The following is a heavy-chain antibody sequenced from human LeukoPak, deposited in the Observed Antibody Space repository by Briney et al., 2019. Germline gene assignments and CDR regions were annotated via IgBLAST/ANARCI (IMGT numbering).Heavy chain of an antibody. Sequence: SETLSLTCTVSGGSISSYYWSWIRQPPGKGLEWIGYIYYSGSTNYNPSLKSRVTISVGTSKNQFSLKLSSVTAADTAVYYCARSYYYDPANWFDPWGQGTLVTVSS. J-gene: IGHJ5*02. V-gene: IGHV4-59*08. CDR3: ARSYYYDPANWFDP. D-gene: IGHD3-22*01. CDR1: GGSISSYY. CDR2: IYYSGST.